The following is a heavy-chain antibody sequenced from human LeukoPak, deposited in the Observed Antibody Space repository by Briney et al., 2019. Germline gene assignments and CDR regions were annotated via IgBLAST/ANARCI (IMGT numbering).Heavy chain of an antibody. Sequence: GGSLRLSCAASGFTLSSYSMNWVRQAPGKGLEWVSSISSSSSYIYYADSVKGRFTISRDNAKNSLYLQMNSLRAEDTAVYYCARVVVAATGGFDHWGQGTLVTVSS. CDR1: GFTLSSYS. D-gene: IGHD2-15*01. J-gene: IGHJ5*02. CDR2: ISSSSSYI. CDR3: ARVVVAATGGFDH. V-gene: IGHV3-21*01.